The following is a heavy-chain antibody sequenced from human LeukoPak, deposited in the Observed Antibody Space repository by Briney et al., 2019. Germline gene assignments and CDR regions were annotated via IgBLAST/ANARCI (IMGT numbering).Heavy chain of an antibody. V-gene: IGHV3-30*18. J-gene: IGHJ4*02. Sequence: GGSLRLSCAASGFPFSSYGVHWVRQAPGKGLEWVAVISYDGSNKYYADSVKGRFTISRDNSKNTLYLQMNSLRAEDTAVYYYAKDWHYYDSSGYYYDGYWGQGTLVTVSS. CDR1: GFPFSSYG. CDR2: ISYDGSNK. CDR3: AKDWHYYDSSGYYYDGY. D-gene: IGHD3-22*01.